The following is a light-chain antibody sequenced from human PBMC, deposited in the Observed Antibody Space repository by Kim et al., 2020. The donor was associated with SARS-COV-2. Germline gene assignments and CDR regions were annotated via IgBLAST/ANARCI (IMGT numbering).Light chain of an antibody. CDR2: GAS. CDR3: QQSYTTPWT. J-gene: IGKJ1*01. CDR1: QNIITY. Sequence: ASVGDRVTITCRASQNIITYLVWYQQQPGKVPNVLIYGASNLQSGVPLRFSGGGSGTDFTLTINSLQPEDCGTYYCQQSYTTPWTFGQGTKVDIK. V-gene: IGKV1-39*01.